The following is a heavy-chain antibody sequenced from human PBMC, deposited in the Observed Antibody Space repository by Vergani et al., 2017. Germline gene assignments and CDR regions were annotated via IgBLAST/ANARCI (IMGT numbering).Heavy chain of an antibody. J-gene: IGHJ4*02. D-gene: IGHD3-3*01. CDR3: VRDTNYDFLSGFPHYFDY. V-gene: IGHV1-69*08. Sequence: QVQPVQSGAEVKKPGSSVKVSCKASGGTFSSYAISWVRQAPGQGLEWMGRIIPILGTANDAQKFHGRVTPTADKSTRTAYVELSSLRSEDTGMYYCVRDTNYDFLSGFPHYFDYRGQGILVTVSS. CDR1: GGTFSSYA. CDR2: IIPILGTA.